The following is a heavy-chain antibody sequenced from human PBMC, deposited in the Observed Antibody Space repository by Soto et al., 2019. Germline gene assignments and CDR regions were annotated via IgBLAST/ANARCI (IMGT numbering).Heavy chain of an antibody. J-gene: IGHJ4*02. D-gene: IGHD1-26*01. CDR2: IKGSHAGGTT. V-gene: IGHV3-15*01. CDR3: ATGGGYPGSNFYGAY. Sequence: EVQLVESGGGLVEPGGSIRLSCVASGFTFSRAYMTWVRQAPGKGLEWVGRIKGSHAGGTTDYATSVKGRFTISRDDSKNTLYLQLNSLKTEDTSLYYCATGGGYPGSNFYGAYWGQGTLVTVSS. CDR1: GFTFSRAY.